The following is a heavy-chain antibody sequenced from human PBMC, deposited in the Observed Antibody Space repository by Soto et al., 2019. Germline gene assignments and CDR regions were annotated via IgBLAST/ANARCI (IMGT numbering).Heavy chain of an antibody. CDR3: AREGLMNDFWSDYYIDAFDI. D-gene: IGHD3-3*01. V-gene: IGHV3-7*01. CDR1: GFTFSSYW. J-gene: IGHJ3*02. Sequence: GGSLRLSCAASGFTFSSYWMSWVRQAPGKGLEWVANIKQDGSEKYYVDSVKGRFTISRDNAKNSLYLQMNSLRAEDTAVYYCAREGLMNDFWSDYYIDAFDIWGQGTMVTVSS. CDR2: IKQDGSEK.